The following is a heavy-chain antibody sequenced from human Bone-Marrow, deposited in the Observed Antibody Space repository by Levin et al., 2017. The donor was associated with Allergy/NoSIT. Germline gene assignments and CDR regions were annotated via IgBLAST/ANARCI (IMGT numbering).Heavy chain of an antibody. CDR2: ISYDGVKT. CDR3: ANDVDTTWSLGIGFDY. Sequence: QPWGALRLSCAASGFTFSNYGMHWVRQSPGKGLEWVATISYDGVKTYYADSVKGRFTISRDNSKDTLFLQVNSLRVEDTALYYCANDVDTTWSLGIGFDYWGQGTLVTVSS. CDR1: GFTFSNYG. D-gene: IGHD5-18*01. V-gene: IGHV3-30*18. J-gene: IGHJ4*02.